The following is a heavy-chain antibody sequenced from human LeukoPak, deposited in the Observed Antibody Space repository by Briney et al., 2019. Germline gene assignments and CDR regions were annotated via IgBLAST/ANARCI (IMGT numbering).Heavy chain of an antibody. J-gene: IGHJ3*02. Sequence: GGSLRLSCAASGFTFSSYSMNWVRQAPGKGLEWVSVIYSGGSTYYADSVKGRFTISRDNSKNTLYLQMNSLRAEDTAVYYCARDGDTAMVNAFDIWGQGTMVTVSS. CDR3: ARDGDTAMVNAFDI. D-gene: IGHD5-18*01. CDR1: GFTFSSYS. CDR2: IYSGGST. V-gene: IGHV3-66*01.